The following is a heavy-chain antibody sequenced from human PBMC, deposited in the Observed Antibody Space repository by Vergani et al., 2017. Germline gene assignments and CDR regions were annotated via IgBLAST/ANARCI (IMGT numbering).Heavy chain of an antibody. CDR3: ARDEGWSSIDY. V-gene: IGHV4-4*02. D-gene: IGHD1-26*01. Sequence: QVQLQESGPGLVKPSGTLSLTCAVSGGPNSSSNWWRWVRQPPGKGLEWIGEIYHSGSTYYNPSLKIRVTISVDTSKHQLSLTLRSVTAADTAVYYCARDEGWSSIDYWGQGTLVTVSS. CDR1: GGPNSSSNW. CDR2: IYHSGST. J-gene: IGHJ4*02.